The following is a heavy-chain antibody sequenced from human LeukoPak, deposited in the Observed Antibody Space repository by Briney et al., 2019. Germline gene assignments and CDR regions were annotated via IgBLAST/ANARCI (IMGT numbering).Heavy chain of an antibody. V-gene: IGHV1-69*04. CDR3: ARGYYDSSGYYPDY. D-gene: IGHD3-22*01. CDR2: IIPILGIA. J-gene: IGHJ4*02. CDR1: AGTFSSYS. Sequence: SVKVSSKASAGTFSSYSISWARQAPGHGLEWMGRIIPILGIANYAQKFQGRVTITADKSTSTAYMELSSLRSEDTAVYYCARGYYDSSGYYPDYWGQGTLVSVSS.